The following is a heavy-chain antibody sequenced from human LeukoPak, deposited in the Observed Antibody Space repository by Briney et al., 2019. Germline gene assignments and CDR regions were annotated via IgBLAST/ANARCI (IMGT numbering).Heavy chain of an antibody. CDR1: GGSFSGYY. D-gene: IGHD3-10*01. CDR3: ARAPLLRFGEFDY. V-gene: IGHV4-34*01. CDR2: INHSGST. J-gene: IGHJ4*02. Sequence: SETLSLTCAVYGGSFSGYYWSWIRQPPGKGLEWIGEINHSGSTNHNPSLKSRVTISVDTSKNQFSLKLSSVTAADTAVYYCARAPLLRFGEFDYWGQGTLVTVSS.